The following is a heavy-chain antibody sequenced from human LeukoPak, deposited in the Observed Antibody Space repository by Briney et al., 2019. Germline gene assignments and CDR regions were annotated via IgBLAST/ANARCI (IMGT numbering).Heavy chain of an antibody. J-gene: IGHJ6*03. Sequence: PGGSLRLSCAASGFTFSSYWMSWVRQAPGKGLEWVANIKQDGSEKYYVDSVKGRFTISRDNAKNSLYLQMNSLRAEDTAVYYCAREYYDFWSGYYTVGGYYYMDVWGKGTTVTVSS. D-gene: IGHD3-3*01. V-gene: IGHV3-7*01. CDR2: IKQDGSEK. CDR1: GFTFSSYW. CDR3: AREYYDFWSGYYTVGGYYYMDV.